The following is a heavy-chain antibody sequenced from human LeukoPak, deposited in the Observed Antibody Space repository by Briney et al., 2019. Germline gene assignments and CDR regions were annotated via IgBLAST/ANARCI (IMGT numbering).Heavy chain of an antibody. V-gene: IGHV1-8*01. J-gene: IGHJ4*02. Sequence: ASVKVSCKASGYTFSSFDINWVRQAPGQGLEWMGWMNPNSGNSGFAQKFQGRVTMTRNTSISTAYMELSSLRSEDTAVYYCARFTDRYSYGRHFDYWGQGTLVTVSS. CDR1: GYTFSSFD. CDR3: ARFTDRYSYGRHFDY. D-gene: IGHD5-18*01. CDR2: MNPNSGNS.